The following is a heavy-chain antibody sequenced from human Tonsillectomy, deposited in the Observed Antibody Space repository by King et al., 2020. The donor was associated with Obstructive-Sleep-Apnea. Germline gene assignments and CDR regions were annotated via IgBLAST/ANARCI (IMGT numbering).Heavy chain of an antibody. CDR2: IKSKNDGGTI. V-gene: IGHV3-15*01. J-gene: IGHJ4*02. Sequence: VQLVESGGGLVKPGGSLRLSCEASGFTFSKTWMSWVRQAPGKGLEWIGRIKSKNDGGTIDYAAPVKGRIIISRDDSESTVYLQMNSLKTEDTAVYYCTTDPRDWGQGTLVTVSA. CDR1: GFTFSKTW. D-gene: IGHD3-10*01. CDR3: TTDPRD.